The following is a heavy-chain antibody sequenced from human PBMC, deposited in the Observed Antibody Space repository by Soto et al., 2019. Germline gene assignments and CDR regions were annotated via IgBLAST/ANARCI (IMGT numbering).Heavy chain of an antibody. CDR3: ARSPGAGYSSSSDPFY. CDR2: INHSGST. CDR1: GGSFSGYY. V-gene: IGHV4-34*01. D-gene: IGHD6-6*01. Sequence: QVQLQQWGAGLLKPSETLSLTCAVYGGSFSGYYWSWIRQPPGKGLEWIGEINHSGSTNYNPSLKSRVTISVDTSKNQFSRKLSSVTAADTAVYYCARSPGAGYSSSSDPFYWGQGTLVTVSS. J-gene: IGHJ4*02.